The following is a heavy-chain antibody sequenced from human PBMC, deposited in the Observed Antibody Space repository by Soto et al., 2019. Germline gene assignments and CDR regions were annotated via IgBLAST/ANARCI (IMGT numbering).Heavy chain of an antibody. Sequence: EVQLLESGGGLVQPGGSLRLSCAASGFTFSSYAMSWVHQAPGKGLEWVSAISGSGGSTYYADSVKGRFTISRDNSKNTLYLQMNSLRAEDTAVYYCAKDPFQYSSSWYRYWGQGTLVTVSS. D-gene: IGHD6-13*01. CDR1: GFTFSSYA. CDR3: AKDPFQYSSSWYRY. V-gene: IGHV3-23*01. CDR2: ISGSGGST. J-gene: IGHJ4*02.